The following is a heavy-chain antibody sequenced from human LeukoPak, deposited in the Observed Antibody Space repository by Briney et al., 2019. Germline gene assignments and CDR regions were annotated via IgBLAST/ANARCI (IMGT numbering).Heavy chain of an antibody. V-gene: IGHV1-8*03. Sequence: EASVKVSCKASGYTFTSYDINWVRQATGQGLEWMGWMNPNSGNTGYAQKFQGRVTITRNTSISTAYMELSSLRSEDTAVYYCARVLLRYSSGWYHPFGHLRPNYFDYWGQGTLVTVSS. CDR2: MNPNSGNT. CDR1: GYTFTSYD. D-gene: IGHD6-19*01. J-gene: IGHJ4*02. CDR3: ARVLLRYSSGWYHPFGHLRPNYFDY.